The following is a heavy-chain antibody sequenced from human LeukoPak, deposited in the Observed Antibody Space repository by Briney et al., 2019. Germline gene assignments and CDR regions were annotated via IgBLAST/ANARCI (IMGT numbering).Heavy chain of an antibody. J-gene: IGHJ3*01. Sequence: PSASVKVSCKASGYTFSSYGVTWVRQAPGQGLEWMGWSSAYNGNTNYAQRFQDRVTMTIDTSTTTGYMELRSLGSDDTAVYYCAREWGSDYGGHHHDALDFWGQGTLVTVS. CDR1: GYTFSSYG. CDR3: AREWGSDYGGHHHDALDF. CDR2: SSAYNGNT. D-gene: IGHD4-23*01. V-gene: IGHV1-18*01.